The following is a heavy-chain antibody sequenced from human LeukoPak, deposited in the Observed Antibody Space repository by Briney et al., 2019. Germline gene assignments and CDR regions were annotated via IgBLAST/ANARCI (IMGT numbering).Heavy chain of an antibody. Sequence: GGSLRLSCAASAFTFSTYAMSWVRQAPGKGLEWVSTITSGGSTYYADSVKGRFTISRDNSKNTLYLQMNSLRAEDTAVYYCAKEFLWFGESFFDYWGQGTLVTVSS. J-gene: IGHJ4*02. CDR1: AFTFSTYA. D-gene: IGHD3-10*01. CDR2: ITSGGST. V-gene: IGHV3-23*01. CDR3: AKEFLWFGESFFDY.